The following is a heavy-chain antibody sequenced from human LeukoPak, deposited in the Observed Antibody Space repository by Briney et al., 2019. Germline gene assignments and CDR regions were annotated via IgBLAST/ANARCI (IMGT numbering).Heavy chain of an antibody. J-gene: IGHJ4*02. Sequence: GGSLRLSCAASGFSFSDFGMHWIRQAPGKGLEWVTLIRSDGSSTYYADSVKGRFTISRDTSKNTLYLQMNSLRVEDTAVYYCAKDRDDYGNDCWAQEILVTVS. V-gene: IGHV3-30*02. CDR2: IRSDGSST. D-gene: IGHD4-11*01. CDR3: AKDRDDYGNDC. CDR1: GFSFSDFG.